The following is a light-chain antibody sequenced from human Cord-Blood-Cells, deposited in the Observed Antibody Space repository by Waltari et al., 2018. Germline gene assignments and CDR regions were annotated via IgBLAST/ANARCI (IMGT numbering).Light chain of an antibody. CDR1: SSDVGGYNY. Sequence: QSALTQPASVSGSPGQSITLSCTGTSSDVGGYNYVSWYQQHPGKAPKLMIYDVSNRPPGVSNRFSGSKSGNTASLTISGLEAEDEADYYCSSYTSSSTVVFGGGTKLTVL. CDR3: SSYTSSSTVV. V-gene: IGLV2-14*01. J-gene: IGLJ2*01. CDR2: DVS.